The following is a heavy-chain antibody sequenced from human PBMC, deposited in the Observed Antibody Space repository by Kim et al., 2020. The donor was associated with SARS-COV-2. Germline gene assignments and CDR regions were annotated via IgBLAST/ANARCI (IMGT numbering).Heavy chain of an antibody. CDR3: ARGYSGYDLVDY. Sequence: YTPSLKIRVTLSVDTSKNQFSLKLSSVTAADTAVYYCARGYSGYDLVDYWGQGTLVTVSS. V-gene: IGHV4-59*09. J-gene: IGHJ4*02. D-gene: IGHD5-12*01.